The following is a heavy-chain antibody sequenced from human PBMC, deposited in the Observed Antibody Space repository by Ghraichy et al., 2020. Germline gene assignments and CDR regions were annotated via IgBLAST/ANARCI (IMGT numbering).Heavy chain of an antibody. J-gene: IGHJ5*02. V-gene: IGHV1-2*02. D-gene: IGHD6-13*01. Sequence: ASVKVSCKASGYTFTGYYMHWVRQAPGQGLEWMGWINPNSGGTNYAQKFQGRVTMTRDTSISTAYMELSRLRSDDTAVYYCARGPSSWSRNWFDPWGQGTLVTVSS. CDR1: GYTFTGYY. CDR3: ARGPSSWSRNWFDP. CDR2: INPNSGGT.